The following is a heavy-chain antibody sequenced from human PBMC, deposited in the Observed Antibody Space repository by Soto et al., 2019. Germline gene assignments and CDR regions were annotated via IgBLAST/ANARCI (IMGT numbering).Heavy chain of an antibody. CDR2: ISGSGGST. D-gene: IGHD4-17*01. CDR3: AKSPDYGDYDWYFDL. Sequence: EVQLLESGGGLVQPGGSLRLSCAASGFTFSSYAMSWVRQAPGKGLEWVSAISGSGGSTYYADSVKGRFTISRDNSKNTLYLKMTSLRAEDTAVYYCAKSPDYGDYDWYFDLWGRGTLVTVSS. J-gene: IGHJ2*01. CDR1: GFTFSSYA. V-gene: IGHV3-23*01.